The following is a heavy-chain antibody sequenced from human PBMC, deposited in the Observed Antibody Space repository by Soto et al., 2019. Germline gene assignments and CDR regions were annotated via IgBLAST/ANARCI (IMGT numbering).Heavy chain of an antibody. CDR2: IYSSGST. D-gene: IGHD1-1*01. CDR1: GGSISNYY. V-gene: IGHV4-59*01. CDR3: ARQSLGNIRLRSFDY. J-gene: IGHJ4*02. Sequence: SETLSLTCTVSGGSISNYYWNWIRQSPGKGLEWIGYIYSSGSTHYNPSLQNRVTISIDTSKNQVSLKVNSVTAADTALYYCARQSLGNIRLRSFDYWGQGALVTVSS.